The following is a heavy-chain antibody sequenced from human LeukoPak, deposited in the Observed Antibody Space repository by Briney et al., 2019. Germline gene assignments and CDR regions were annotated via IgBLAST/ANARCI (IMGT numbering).Heavy chain of an antibody. CDR3: ARDEYCSGGSCYSYAFDI. CDR2: INHSGST. CDR1: GGSFSGYY. V-gene: IGHV4-34*01. Sequence: SETLSLTCAVYGGSFSGYYWSWIRQPPGKGLEWIGEINHSGSTNYNPSLKSRVTISVDTSKNQFSLKLGSVTAADTAVYYCARDEYCSGGSCYSYAFDIWGQGTMVTVSS. D-gene: IGHD2-15*01. J-gene: IGHJ3*02.